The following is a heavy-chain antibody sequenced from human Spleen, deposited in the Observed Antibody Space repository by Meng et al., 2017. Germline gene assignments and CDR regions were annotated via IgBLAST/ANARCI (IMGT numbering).Heavy chain of an antibody. Sequence: FQLVQSGVEVKKPGAEMKVSWKASGYTFTGYGISLVRQAPGQGLEWMGWISAYNGNTNYAQKLQGRVTMTTDTSTSTAYMELRSLRSDDTAVYYCARDSEMATITWYFDLWGRGTLVTVSS. V-gene: IGHV1-18*01. CDR2: ISAYNGNT. CDR3: ARDSEMATITWYFDL. CDR1: GYTFTGYG. J-gene: IGHJ2*01. D-gene: IGHD5-24*01.